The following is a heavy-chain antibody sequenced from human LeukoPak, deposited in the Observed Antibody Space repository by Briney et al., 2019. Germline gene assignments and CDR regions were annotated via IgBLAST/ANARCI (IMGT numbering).Heavy chain of an antibody. CDR3: ARERAYCSSTSCYRGNYFDY. CDR1: GYTFTDFG. Sequence: ASVKVSCKASGYTFTDFGISWVRQAPGQGLEWMGWISAYNGDRKYAQKFQGRVTMTTDTSTSTAYMEVRSLRSDDTAVYYCARERAYCSSTSCYRGNYFDYWGQGTLVTVSS. J-gene: IGHJ4*02. D-gene: IGHD2-2*02. CDR2: ISAYNGDR. V-gene: IGHV1-18*01.